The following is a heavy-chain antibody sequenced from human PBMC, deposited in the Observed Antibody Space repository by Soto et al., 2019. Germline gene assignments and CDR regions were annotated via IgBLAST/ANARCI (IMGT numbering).Heavy chain of an antibody. D-gene: IGHD3-22*01. CDR1: GGTFSSYT. CDR2: IIPILGIA. Sequence: QVQLVQSGAEVKKPGSSVKVSCKASGGTFSSYTISWVRQAPVQGLESMGRIIPILGIANYAQKFQGRVTITADKSTSTAYMELSSLRSEDTAVYYCARGGAYYYDSSGYPNYYYYGMDVWGQGTTVTVSS. CDR3: ARGGAYYYDSSGYPNYYYYGMDV. J-gene: IGHJ6*02. V-gene: IGHV1-69*02.